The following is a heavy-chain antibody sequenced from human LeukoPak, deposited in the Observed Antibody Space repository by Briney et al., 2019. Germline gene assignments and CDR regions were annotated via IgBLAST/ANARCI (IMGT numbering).Heavy chain of an antibody. Sequence: ASVKVSCKASGYTFTSYYMHWVRQAPGQGLEWMRIINPSGGSTSYAQKFQGRVTMTRDTSTSTVYMELSSLRSEDTAVYYCARDAISYNYYDSSGYYAHWGQGTLVTVSS. CDR1: GYTFTSYY. CDR3: ARDAISYNYYDSSGYYAH. V-gene: IGHV1-46*01. CDR2: INPSGGST. D-gene: IGHD3-22*01. J-gene: IGHJ4*02.